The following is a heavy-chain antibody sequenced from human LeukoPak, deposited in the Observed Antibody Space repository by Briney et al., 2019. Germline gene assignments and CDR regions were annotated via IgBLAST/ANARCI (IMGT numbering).Heavy chain of an antibody. J-gene: IGHJ6*02. CDR1: GGSVSSGSYY. CDR3: ARVGGTNYYYYGMDV. Sequence: PSETLSLTCTVSGGSVSSGSYYWSWIRQPPGKGLEWIGYIYYSGSTNYNPSLKSRVTISVDTSKNQFSLKLSSVTAADTAVYYCARVGGTNYYYYGMDVWGQGTTVTVSS. D-gene: IGHD1-26*01. CDR2: IYYSGST. V-gene: IGHV4-61*01.